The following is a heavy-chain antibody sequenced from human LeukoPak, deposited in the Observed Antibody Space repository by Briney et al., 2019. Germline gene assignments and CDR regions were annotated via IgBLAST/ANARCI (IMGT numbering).Heavy chain of an antibody. Sequence: PGGSLRLSCAASGFTFSIYWMHWVRQAPGKGLVWVSRINSDGSSTSYADSVKGRFTISRDNSKNTLYLQMNSLRAEDTAVYYCARDPDYSLLGIWGQGTMVTVSS. CDR2: INSDGSST. CDR1: GFTFSIYW. J-gene: IGHJ3*02. V-gene: IGHV3-74*01. D-gene: IGHD4-11*01. CDR3: ARDPDYSLLGI.